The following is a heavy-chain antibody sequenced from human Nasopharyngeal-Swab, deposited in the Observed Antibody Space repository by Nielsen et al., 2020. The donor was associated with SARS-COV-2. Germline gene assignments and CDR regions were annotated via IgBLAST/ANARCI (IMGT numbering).Heavy chain of an antibody. CDR2: TYYRSKWYN. V-gene: IGHV6-1*01. D-gene: IGHD4-17*01. CDR3: ARARGAYGDYYYYYTDV. Sequence: WIRQPPSRGLEWLGRTYYRSKWYNDYAVSVKSRITINPDTSKNQFSLHLNSVTPEDTAMYYCARARGAYGDYYYYYTDVWGKGTTVTVSS. J-gene: IGHJ6*03.